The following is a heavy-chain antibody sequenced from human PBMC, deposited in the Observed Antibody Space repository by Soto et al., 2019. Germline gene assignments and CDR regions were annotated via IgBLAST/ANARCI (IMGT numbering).Heavy chain of an antibody. Sequence: ASVKVSCKASGYTFTSYGISWVRQAPGQGLEWMGWISAYNGNTNYAQKLQGRVTMTTDTSTSTAYMELRSLRSDDTAVYYCARCGERYFDWLFRYYFDYWGQGTLVTVSS. CDR1: GYTFTSYG. V-gene: IGHV1-18*01. CDR2: ISAYNGNT. CDR3: ARCGERYFDWLFRYYFDY. J-gene: IGHJ4*02. D-gene: IGHD3-9*01.